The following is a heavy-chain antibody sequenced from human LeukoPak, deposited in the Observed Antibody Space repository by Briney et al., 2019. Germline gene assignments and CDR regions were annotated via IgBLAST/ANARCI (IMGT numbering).Heavy chain of an antibody. V-gene: IGHV3-30*18. CDR2: ISYDGSNK. J-gene: IGHJ3*01. CDR3: AKDWRWKQNIYGFNV. D-gene: IGHD2/OR15-2a*01. CDR1: GFSFSNYG. Sequence: GGSLRPSCAASGFSFSNYGMHWVRQAPGKGLEWVAVISYDGSNKYYADSVKGRFTISRDNSKNTLHLQMSSLRAEDTAVYYCAKDWRWKQNIYGFNVWGQGTMVTVSS.